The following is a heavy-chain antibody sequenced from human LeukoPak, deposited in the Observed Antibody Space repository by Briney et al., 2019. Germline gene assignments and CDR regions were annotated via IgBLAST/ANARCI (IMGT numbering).Heavy chain of an antibody. CDR1: GFTFSSYA. J-gene: IGHJ4*02. V-gene: IGHV3-30-3*01. CDR3: ARRPEGWGQYFDY. CDR2: ISYDGSNK. Sequence: SGGSLRLSCAASGFTFSSYAMHWVRQAPGKGLEWVAVISYDGSNKYYADSVKGRFTISRDNSKNTLYLQMNSLRAEDTAVYYCARRPEGWGQYFDYWGQGTLVTVSS. D-gene: IGHD2-21*02.